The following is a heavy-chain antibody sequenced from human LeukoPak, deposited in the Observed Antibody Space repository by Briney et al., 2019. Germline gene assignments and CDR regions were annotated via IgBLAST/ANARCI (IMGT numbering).Heavy chain of an antibody. D-gene: IGHD3-22*01. CDR3: ARNGIRITMILVVPYRGHYDY. V-gene: IGHV3-30*04. Sequence: PGRSLRLSCAASGFTFSSYAMHWVRQAPGKGLEWVAVISYDGSNKYYADSVKGRFTISRDNSKNTLYLQMNSLRAEDTGVYYCARNGIRITMILVVPYRGHYDYWGQGTLVTVSS. CDR1: GFTFSSYA. CDR2: ISYDGSNK. J-gene: IGHJ4*02.